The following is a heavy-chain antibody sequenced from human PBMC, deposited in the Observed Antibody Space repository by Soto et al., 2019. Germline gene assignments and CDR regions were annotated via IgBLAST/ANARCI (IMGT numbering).Heavy chain of an antibody. CDR3: ATAHLWFGELLFYSDY. CDR2: INPSGGST. D-gene: IGHD3-10*01. Sequence: ASVKVSCKASGYTVTSYYMHWVRQAPGQGLEWMGIINPSGGSTSYAQKFQGRVTMTRDTSTSTVYMELSSLRSEDTAVYYCATAHLWFGELLFYSDYWGKGTLVTISS. V-gene: IGHV1-46*01. J-gene: IGHJ4*02. CDR1: GYTVTSYY.